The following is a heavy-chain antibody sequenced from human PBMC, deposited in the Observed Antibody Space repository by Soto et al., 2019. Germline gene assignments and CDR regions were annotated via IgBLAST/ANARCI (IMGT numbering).Heavy chain of an antibody. J-gene: IGHJ6*02. Sequence: QVQLVQSGAEVKKPGSSVKVSCKASGGTFSSYAISWGRQAPGQGLEWMGGIIPIFGTANYAQKFQGRVTITADKSTSTAYMELSSLRSEDTAVYYCASLLGYCSSTSCYLVGYYYYGMDVWGQGTTVTVSS. D-gene: IGHD2-2*01. CDR1: GGTFSSYA. CDR3: ASLLGYCSSTSCYLVGYYYYGMDV. V-gene: IGHV1-69*06. CDR2: IIPIFGTA.